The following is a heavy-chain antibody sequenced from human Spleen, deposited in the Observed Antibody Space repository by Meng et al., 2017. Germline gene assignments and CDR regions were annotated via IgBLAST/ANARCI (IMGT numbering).Heavy chain of an antibody. V-gene: IGHV3-7*01. Sequence: GESLKISCAASGLPLRRYAMSWVRQAPGKGLEWVANINQDGSEKYYVDSVKGRFTISRDNAETSLYLEMNSLRAEDTAVYYCARERAYVSGSFYPYYDYWGQGTLVTVSS. D-gene: IGHD3-10*01. CDR3: ARERAYVSGSFYPYYDY. CDR1: GLPLRRYA. J-gene: IGHJ4*02. CDR2: INQDGSEK.